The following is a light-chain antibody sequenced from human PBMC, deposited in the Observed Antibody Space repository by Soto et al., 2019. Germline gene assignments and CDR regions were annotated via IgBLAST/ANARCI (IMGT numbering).Light chain of an antibody. CDR2: DAS. CDR3: QERSNWPLT. J-gene: IGKJ4*01. Sequence: EIVLTQSPATLSLSPGERATLSCRASQSVSSYLAWYQHKPGQGPRLLIYDASNRATGIPARFSGSGSGTDCTLTTSSLEPEDFAVYYCQERSNWPLTFGGRTKVEIK. CDR1: QSVSSY. V-gene: IGKV3-11*01.